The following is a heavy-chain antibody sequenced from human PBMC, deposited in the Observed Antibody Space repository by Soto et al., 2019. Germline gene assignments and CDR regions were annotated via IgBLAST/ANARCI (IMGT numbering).Heavy chain of an antibody. CDR2: IKQDGSEK. CDR3: ARALQKRFLEWLSQDYYYYYMDV. D-gene: IGHD3-3*01. V-gene: IGHV3-7*04. J-gene: IGHJ6*03. Sequence: GGSLRLSCAASGFTFSSYWMSWVRQAPGKGLEWVANIKQDGSEKYYVDSVKGRFTISRDNAKNSLYLQMNSLRAEDTAVYYCARALQKRFLEWLSQDYYYYYMDVWGKGTTVTVSS. CDR1: GFTFSSYW.